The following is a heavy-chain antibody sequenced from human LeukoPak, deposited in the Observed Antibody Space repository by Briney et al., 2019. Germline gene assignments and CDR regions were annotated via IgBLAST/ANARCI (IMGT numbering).Heavy chain of an antibody. D-gene: IGHD4-17*01. J-gene: IGHJ4*02. CDR1: GLSFSNAW. CDR2: ISGNGGST. CDR3: ALVTTDRPFDY. Sequence: PGGSLRLSCAASGLSFSNAWMNWVRQAPGKGLEWVSGISGNGGSTYYADSVKGRFTISRDNSKNTLYVQMNSLRAEDTAIYYCALVTTDRPFDYWGQGTLVTVSS. V-gene: IGHV3-23*01.